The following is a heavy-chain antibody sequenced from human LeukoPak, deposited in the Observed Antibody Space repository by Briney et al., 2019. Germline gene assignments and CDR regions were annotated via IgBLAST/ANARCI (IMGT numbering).Heavy chain of an antibody. CDR3: AKDVEMATIVPHY. D-gene: IGHD5-24*01. Sequence: PGRSLRLSCAASGFTFDDYAMHWVRQAPGKGLEWVSGISWNSGSIGYADSVKGRFTISRDNAKNSLYLRMNSLRAEDTALYYCAKDVEMATIVPHYWGQGTLVTVSS. J-gene: IGHJ4*02. V-gene: IGHV3-9*01. CDR2: ISWNSGSI. CDR1: GFTFDDYA.